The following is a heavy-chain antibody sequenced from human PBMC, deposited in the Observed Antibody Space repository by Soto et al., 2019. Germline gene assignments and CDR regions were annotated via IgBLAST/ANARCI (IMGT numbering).Heavy chain of an antibody. Sequence: QVQLVQSGPEVKMPGSSVKVSCKASGDTFNSYTINWVRQAPGQGLQWMGRTIPILAMSNYALKFQRRVTITADKSTTTAYMELSRLRSDDTAVYYCAASYGSGSRAFDYWGQGTLVTVSS. J-gene: IGHJ4*02. V-gene: IGHV1-69*02. CDR3: AASYGSGSRAFDY. D-gene: IGHD3-10*01. CDR1: GDTFNSYT. CDR2: TIPILAMS.